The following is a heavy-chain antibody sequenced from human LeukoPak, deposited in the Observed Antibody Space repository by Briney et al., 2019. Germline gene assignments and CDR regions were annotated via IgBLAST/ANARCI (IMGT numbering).Heavy chain of an antibody. CDR2: ISWNGGGI. J-gene: IGHJ3*02. D-gene: IGHD5-24*01. Sequence: GRSLRLSCAGSGFIFDNYAMHWVRQAPGKGLEWVSGISWNGGGIDYADSVKGRFTISRDNAKNSLYLQMNSLRAEDTAVYYCAKDGPRAVDDGFDIWGQGTMVIVSS. CDR3: AKDGPRAVDDGFDI. V-gene: IGHV3-9*01. CDR1: GFIFDNYA.